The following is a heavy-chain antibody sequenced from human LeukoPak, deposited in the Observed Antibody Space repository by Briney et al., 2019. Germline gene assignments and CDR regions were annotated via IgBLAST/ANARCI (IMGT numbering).Heavy chain of an antibody. CDR3: ARTYQPWDAFDV. D-gene: IGHD2-2*01. Sequence: PGGSLRLSCAASGLTFSNYVMLWVRQAPGKGLEWVTLISYDGRIQYSADSVKGRFTISRDNSKNTLSLQMNSLRAEDTAIYYCARTYQPWDAFDVWGQGTLVTVSS. J-gene: IGHJ3*01. CDR1: GLTFSNYV. CDR2: ISYDGRIQ. V-gene: IGHV3-30*04.